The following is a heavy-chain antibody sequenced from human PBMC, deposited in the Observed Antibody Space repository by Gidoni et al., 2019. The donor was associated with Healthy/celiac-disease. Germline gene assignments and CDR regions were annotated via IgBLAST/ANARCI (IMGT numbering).Heavy chain of an antibody. CDR3: ARDNWTYVGDYAFDI. J-gene: IGHJ3*02. CDR2: ISAYNGNT. CDR1: GSTLTSYG. D-gene: IGHD1-7*01. Sequence: VKLVQSGAEVKKPGASVKVPCKVSGSTLTSYGTRWARQVPGQWLEWMGWISAYNGNTNYAHKLHGRVSMTTDTSTLTAYMWLRSLRSDDTSVSYFARDNWTYVGDYAFDIWGQGTIVTVSS. V-gene: IGHV1-18*01.